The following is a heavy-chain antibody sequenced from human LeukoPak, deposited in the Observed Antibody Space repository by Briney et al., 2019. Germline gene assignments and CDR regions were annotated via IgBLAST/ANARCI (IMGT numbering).Heavy chain of an antibody. CDR3: ARGPRSSSGYYEFDY. J-gene: IGHJ4*02. CDR2: INPNSGGT. CDR1: GYTFTGYY. V-gene: IGHV1-2*06. D-gene: IGHD3-22*01. Sequence: ASVKVSCKASGYTFTGYYMHWVRQAPGQGLEWMGRINPNSGGTYYAQKFQDRVTMTRDTSIGTAYMELSRLTSDDTAVYYCARGPRSSSGYYEFDYWGQGTLVTVSS.